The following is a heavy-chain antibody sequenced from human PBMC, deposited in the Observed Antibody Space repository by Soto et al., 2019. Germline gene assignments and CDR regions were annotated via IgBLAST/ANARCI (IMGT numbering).Heavy chain of an antibody. Sequence: ASVNVSCKFSGYTLTELSMHWVRQAPGKVLEWMGGFDPEDGETIYSQKFQGRVTMTEDTSTDTAYMELSSLRSEDTAVYYCATGLVYYDILTGHDYWGQGTLVTVSS. CDR3: ATGLVYYDILTGHDY. CDR2: FDPEDGET. V-gene: IGHV1-24*01. CDR1: GYTLTELS. J-gene: IGHJ4*02. D-gene: IGHD3-9*01.